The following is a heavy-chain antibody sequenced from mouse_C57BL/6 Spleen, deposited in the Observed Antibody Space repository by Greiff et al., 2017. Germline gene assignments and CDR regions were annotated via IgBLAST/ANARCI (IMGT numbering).Heavy chain of an antibody. CDR1: GYTFTSYW. Sequence: QVQLQQPGAELVRPGTSVKLSCKASGYTFTSYWMHWVKQRPGQGLEWIGVIDPSDSYTNYNQKFKGKATLTVDTSSSTAYMQLSSLTSEDSAVYYCARWGSTTRVKYFDVWGTGTTVTVSS. V-gene: IGHV1-59*01. CDR2: IDPSDSYT. D-gene: IGHD1-1*01. CDR3: ARWGSTTRVKYFDV. J-gene: IGHJ1*03.